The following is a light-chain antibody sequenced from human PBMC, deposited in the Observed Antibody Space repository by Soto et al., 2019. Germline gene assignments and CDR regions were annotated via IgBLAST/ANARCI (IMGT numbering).Light chain of an antibody. J-gene: IGKJ4*01. CDR3: KKYDSAPLT. V-gene: IGKV1-27*01. CDR1: QGFSNY. CDR2: AAS. Sequence: DIQMTQSPSSLSASVRDRVTITCRASQGFSNYLAWYQQKPGKVPKLLIYAASTLQSGVPSRFSGSGSGTDFTLTISSLQPEDVATYYCKKYDSAPLTFGGGTKVEIK.